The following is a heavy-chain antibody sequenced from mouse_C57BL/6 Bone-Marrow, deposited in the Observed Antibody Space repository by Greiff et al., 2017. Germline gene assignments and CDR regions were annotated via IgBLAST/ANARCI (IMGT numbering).Heavy chain of an antibody. J-gene: IGHJ2*01. V-gene: IGHV3-6*01. CDR2: ISYDGSN. CDR1: GYSITSGYY. D-gene: IGHD1-1*01. Sequence: DVKLQESGPGLVKPSQSLSLTCSVTGYSITSGYYWNWIRQFPGNKLEWMGYISYDGSNNYNPSLKNRISITRDTSKNQFFLKLNSVTTEDTATYYCARGYYGSILYFDYWGQGTTLTVSS. CDR3: ARGYYGSILYFDY.